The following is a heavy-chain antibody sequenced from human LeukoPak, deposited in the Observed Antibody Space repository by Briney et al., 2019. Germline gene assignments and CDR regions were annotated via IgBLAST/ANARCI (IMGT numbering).Heavy chain of an antibody. CDR1: GFTFSDYA. CDR2: LSGSGAGT. CDR3: AKVAGSIAVAGGIY. Sequence: GGSLRLSCAASGFTFSDYALGWVRQAPGRGLEWVATLSGSGAGTYYSDSVQGRFTISRDNSKRTLFLQMNSLRAEDTAVYYCAKVAGSIAVAGGIYWGQGTLVTVSS. J-gene: IGHJ4*02. V-gene: IGHV3-23*01. D-gene: IGHD6-19*01.